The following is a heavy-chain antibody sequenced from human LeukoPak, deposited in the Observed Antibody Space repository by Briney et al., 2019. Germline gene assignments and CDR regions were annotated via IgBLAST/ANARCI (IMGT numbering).Heavy chain of an antibody. D-gene: IGHD3-22*01. CDR3: AKAYYDSSGPTD. CDR2: ISGSGGST. V-gene: IGHV3-23*01. J-gene: IGHJ4*02. CDR1: GFTFSSYA. Sequence: TGGSLRLSCAASGFTFSSYAMSWVRQAPGKGLEWVSAISGSGGSTYYADSVEGRFTISRDNSKNTLYLQMNSLRAEDTAVYYCAKAYYDSSGPTDWGQGTLVTVSS.